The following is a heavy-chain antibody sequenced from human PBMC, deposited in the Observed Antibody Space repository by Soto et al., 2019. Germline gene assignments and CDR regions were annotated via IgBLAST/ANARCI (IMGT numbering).Heavy chain of an antibody. CDR1: GFTFSSYG. CDR3: ASGSGFDY. D-gene: IGHD3-10*01. CDR2: ISYDGSNK. Sequence: QVQLVESGGGVVQPGRSLRLSCAASGFTFSSYGMHWVRQAPGEGLEWVAVISYDGSNKYYADSVKGRFTISRDNSKNTLYLQMNSLRAEDTAVYYCASGSGFDYWGQGTLVTVSS. V-gene: IGHV3-30*03. J-gene: IGHJ4*02.